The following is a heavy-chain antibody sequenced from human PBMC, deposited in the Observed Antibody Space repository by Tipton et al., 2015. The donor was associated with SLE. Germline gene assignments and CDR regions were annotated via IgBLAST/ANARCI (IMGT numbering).Heavy chain of an antibody. J-gene: IGHJ3*02. Sequence: TLSLTCTVSGGSISSSSYYWGWIRQPPGKGLEWIGSIYYSGSTYYNPSLKSRVTISVDTSKNQFSLKLSSVTAADTAVYYCARPQRRTISDAFDIWGQGTMVTVSS. V-gene: IGHV4-39*01. CDR2: IYYSGST. CDR1: GGSISSSSYY. D-gene: IGHD3-3*01. CDR3: ARPQRRTISDAFDI.